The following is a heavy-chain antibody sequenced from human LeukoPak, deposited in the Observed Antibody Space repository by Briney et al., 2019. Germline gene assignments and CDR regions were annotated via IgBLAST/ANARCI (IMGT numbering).Heavy chain of an antibody. V-gene: IGHV4-61*02. CDR1: GGSISSGSYY. J-gene: IGHJ4*02. CDR3: ERGGGEWIQLWPRGRGGGYYFDY. CDR2: IYTSGST. Sequence: SETLSLTCTVSGGSISSGSYYWSWIRQPAGKGLEWIGRIYTSGSTNYNPPLKSRVTISVDTAKTQFSLKLSSVTAADTAVYYWERGGGEWIQLWPRGRGGGYYFDYWGQGTLVTVSS. D-gene: IGHD5-18*01.